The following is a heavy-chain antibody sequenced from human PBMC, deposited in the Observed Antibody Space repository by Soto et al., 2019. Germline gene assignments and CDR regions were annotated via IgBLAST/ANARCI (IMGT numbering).Heavy chain of an antibody. V-gene: IGHV4-39*01. CDR1: GGSISSSSYY. CDR3: ARHDPLWKNTRNYYYYYGMDV. D-gene: IGHD1-1*01. CDR2: IYYSGST. J-gene: IGHJ6*02. Sequence: SETLSLTCTVSGGSISSSSYYWGWIRQPPGKGLEWIGSIYYSGSTYYNPSLKSRVTISVDTSKNQFALKLSSVTAADTAVYYCARHDPLWKNTRNYYYYYGMDVWGQGTTVTVSS.